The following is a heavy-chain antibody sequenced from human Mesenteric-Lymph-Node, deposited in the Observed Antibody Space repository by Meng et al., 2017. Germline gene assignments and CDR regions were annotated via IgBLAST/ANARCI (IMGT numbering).Heavy chain of an antibody. CDR1: GYTFTSYG. J-gene: IGHJ4*02. CDR3: ARDNKSGRTYY. V-gene: IGHV1-18*01. Sequence: ASVKVSCKASGYTFTSYGISWVRQAPGKGLEWMGWISAYNGNTNYAQKLQGRVTMTTDTSTSTAYMERRSMRYDVTAVYYCARDNKSGRTYYWGQGTLVTVSS. D-gene: IGHD1-26*01. CDR2: ISAYNGNT.